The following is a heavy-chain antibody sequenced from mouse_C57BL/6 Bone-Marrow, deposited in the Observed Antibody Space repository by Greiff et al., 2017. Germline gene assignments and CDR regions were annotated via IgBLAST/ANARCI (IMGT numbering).Heavy chain of an antibody. D-gene: IGHD2-3*01. CDR2: IYPGSGST. CDR3: ARWLIRDYAMDY. V-gene: IGHV1-55*01. Sequence: QVQLQQPGAGLVKPGASVKMSCKASGYTFTSYWITWVKQRPGQGLEWIGDIYPGSGSTNYNEKFKSKATLTVDTSSSTAYMQHSSLTSEDSAVYYCARWLIRDYAMDYGGQGTSATVSS. CDR1: GYTFTSYW. J-gene: IGHJ4*01.